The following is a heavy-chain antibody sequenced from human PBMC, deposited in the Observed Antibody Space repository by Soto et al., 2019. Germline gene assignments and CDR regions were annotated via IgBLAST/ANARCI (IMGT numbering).Heavy chain of an antibody. CDR3: ARHVPASGDYDCMDV. V-gene: IGHV1-69*12. CDR2: IIPIFGTE. Sequence: QVQLVQSGAEVKKPGSSVKVSCKASGGTFSSYAISWVRQAPGQGLEWVGGIIPIFGTENYAQKYQGSVTITEDESTSTAYMELSSLISEDTAVYYCARHVPASGDYDCMDVWGQGTKVTVSS. D-gene: IGHD2-2*01. J-gene: IGHJ6*02. CDR1: GGTFSSYA.